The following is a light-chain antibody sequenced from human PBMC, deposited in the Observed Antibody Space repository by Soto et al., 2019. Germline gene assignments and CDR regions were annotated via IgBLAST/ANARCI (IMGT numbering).Light chain of an antibody. Sequence: QSALTQPASVSGSPGQSITISCTGTSTDVGYYDLVSWYQQHPGKAPKLMIYETTKRPSGVSNRFSASKSGNTASLTISGLRAEDEADYYCCSYARSSTYVFGTGTQLTVL. CDR3: CSYARSSTYV. CDR1: STDVGYYDL. J-gene: IGLJ1*01. CDR2: ETT. V-gene: IGLV2-23*01.